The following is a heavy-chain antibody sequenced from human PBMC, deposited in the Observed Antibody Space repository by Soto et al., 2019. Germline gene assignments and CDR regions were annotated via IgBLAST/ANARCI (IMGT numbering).Heavy chain of an antibody. V-gene: IGHV1-69*08. Sequence: QVQLVQSGAEVKKPGSSVKVSCKASGGTFSSYTISWVRQAPGQGLEWMGRIIPILGIANYAQKFQGRVTITADKSTSTAYMELSSLRSEDTAMYYCARELDCGGDGDPGPLDYWGQGTLVTVSS. CDR1: GGTFSSYT. CDR2: IIPILGIA. CDR3: ARELDCGGDGDPGPLDY. D-gene: IGHD2-21*02. J-gene: IGHJ4*02.